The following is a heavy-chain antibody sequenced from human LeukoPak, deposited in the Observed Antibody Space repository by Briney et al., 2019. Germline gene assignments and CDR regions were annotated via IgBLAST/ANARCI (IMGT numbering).Heavy chain of an antibody. Sequence: ASVKVSCKASGYTFTSYGISWVRQAPGQGLEWMGWISAYNGNTNYAQKLQGRVTMTTDTSTSTAYMELRSLRSADTAVYYCARDWGKTMIVNWFDPWGQGTLVTVSS. D-gene: IGHD3-22*01. CDR2: ISAYNGNT. J-gene: IGHJ5*02. CDR3: ARDWGKTMIVNWFDP. V-gene: IGHV1-18*01. CDR1: GYTFTSYG.